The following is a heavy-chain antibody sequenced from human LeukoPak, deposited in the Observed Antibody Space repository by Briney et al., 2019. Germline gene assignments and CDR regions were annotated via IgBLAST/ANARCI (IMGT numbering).Heavy chain of an antibody. J-gene: IGHJ4*02. CDR3: ARQAGYSGTYW. CDR1: AGSISSDSYY. Sequence: SETLSLTCTVSAGSISSDSYYWGWIRQAPGKGLEWIGSIYYSGSTYYNPSLTSRVTISVDTSKNQFSLKLSSVTAADTAVYHCARQAGYSGTYWWGQGTLVTVSS. CDR2: IYYSGST. V-gene: IGHV4-39*01. D-gene: IGHD1-26*01.